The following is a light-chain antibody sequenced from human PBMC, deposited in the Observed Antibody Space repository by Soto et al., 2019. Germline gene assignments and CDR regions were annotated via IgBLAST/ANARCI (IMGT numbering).Light chain of an antibody. J-gene: IGKJ1*01. CDR1: QSVSSIY. V-gene: IGKV3-20*01. Sequence: EVVLPQSPGTLSLSPGERATLSCRASQSVSSIYLAWYQQKPGQAPRLLIYGASSRATGIPDRFSGSGSGTDFTLTISRLEPEDFAVYYCQHYGSSQRTFGQGTKVDIK. CDR3: QHYGSSQRT. CDR2: GAS.